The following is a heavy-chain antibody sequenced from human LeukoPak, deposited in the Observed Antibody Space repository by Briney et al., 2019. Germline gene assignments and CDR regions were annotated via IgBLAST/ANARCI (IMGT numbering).Heavy chain of an antibody. CDR2: INAGNGNT. CDR1: GYTFTSYA. D-gene: IGHD3-3*01. CDR3: ARGFAYDFWSGYYSGRPSWHFDY. J-gene: IGHJ4*02. Sequence: ASVTVSCTASGYTFTSYAMHWVHKAPGQRLEWMGWINAGNGNTKYSQKFQGRVTITRDTSASTAYMELSSLRSEDTAVYYCARGFAYDFWSGYYSGRPSWHFDYWGQGTLVTVSS. V-gene: IGHV1-3*01.